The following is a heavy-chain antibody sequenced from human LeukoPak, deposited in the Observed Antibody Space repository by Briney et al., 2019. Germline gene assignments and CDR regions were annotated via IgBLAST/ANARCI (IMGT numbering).Heavy chain of an antibody. CDR3: ARDWGLAGYVLDH. V-gene: IGHV3-48*02. CDR1: GFTFSSSG. J-gene: IGHJ4*02. D-gene: IGHD3-16*01. CDR2: ISSSSSDI. Sequence: GGSLTLSCAVSGFTFSSSGMNWVRLPPGKGLEWISYISSSSSDIYYADSVKGRFTISRDNAKNSLYLQMNSVRDEDTAMYYCARDWGLAGYVLDHWGQGTLVTVSS.